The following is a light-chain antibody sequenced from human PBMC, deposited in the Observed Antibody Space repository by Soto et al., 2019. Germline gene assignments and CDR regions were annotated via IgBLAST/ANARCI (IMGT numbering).Light chain of an antibody. CDR1: QSVSDC. Sequence: EIVLKQSPGTLSFSPGERSTLSLMASQSVSDCLAWYPQKPGQAPRLLIYDASNSATGIPARFSGSGSGTDFTLTISSLEPEDFAGYYCQQHSYLPLTFGQGTKVDIK. CDR3: QQHSYLPLT. V-gene: IGKV3-11*01. CDR2: DAS. J-gene: IGKJ3*01.